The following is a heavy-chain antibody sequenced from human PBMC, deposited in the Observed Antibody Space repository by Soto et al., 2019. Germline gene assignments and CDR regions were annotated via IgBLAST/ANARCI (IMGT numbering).Heavy chain of an antibody. CDR1: GFDFNNYW. CDR3: VKTPTVRDYLIFDY. Sequence: GGSLRLSCAASGFDFNNYWMHWVRQAPGKWLVWVSRINEDGTSANYADSVAGRFTITRDNAKNTLFLQMNNLRVEDSAMYFCVKTPTVRDYLIFDYWXQGALVTVSS. D-gene: IGHD3-10*02. V-gene: IGHV3-74*01. CDR2: INEDGTSA. J-gene: IGHJ4*02.